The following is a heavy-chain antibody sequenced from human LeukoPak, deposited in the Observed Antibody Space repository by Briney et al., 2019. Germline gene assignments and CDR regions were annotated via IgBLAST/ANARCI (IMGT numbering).Heavy chain of an antibody. J-gene: IGHJ4*02. CDR2: ISYDGSNK. V-gene: IGHV3-30-3*01. CDR3: ARDTDDYVWGSYRSYFDY. CDR1: GFTFSNAW. Sequence: GGSLRLSCAASGFTFSNAWMNWVRQAPGKGLEWVAVISYDGSNKYYADSVKGRFTISRDNSKNTLYLQMNSLRAEDTAVYYCARDTDDYVWGSYRSYFDYWGQGTLVTVSS. D-gene: IGHD3-16*02.